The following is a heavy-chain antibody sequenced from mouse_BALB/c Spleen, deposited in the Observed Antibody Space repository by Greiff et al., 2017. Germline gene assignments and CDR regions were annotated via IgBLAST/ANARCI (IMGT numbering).Heavy chain of an antibody. D-gene: IGHD1-1*01. Sequence: EVQLVESGGGLVQPGGSLKLSCAASGFTFSSYGMSWVRQTPDKRLELVATINSNGGSNYYPDSVTGRFTSSRDNAKITLYLQMSSVKSEDTALCDCARDGITTFAYWGQGTLVTVSA. J-gene: IGHJ3*01. CDR1: GFTFSSYG. V-gene: IGHV5-6-3*01. CDR2: INSNGGSN. CDR3: ARDGITTFAY.